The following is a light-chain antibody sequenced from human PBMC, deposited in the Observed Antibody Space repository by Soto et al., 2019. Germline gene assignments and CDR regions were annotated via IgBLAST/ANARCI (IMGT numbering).Light chain of an antibody. CDR1: QSVSST. J-gene: IGKJ4*01. V-gene: IGKV3-15*01. CDR2: GAS. CDR3: QQYNDWPRT. Sequence: EIVMTQSQATPSVSPGERATLSCRASQSVSSTLAWYQQIPCQAPRLIIYGASTRATGIPARFSGSGSGTEFTLTISSLQSEDFAVYYCQQYNDWPRTFGGGTKVEIK.